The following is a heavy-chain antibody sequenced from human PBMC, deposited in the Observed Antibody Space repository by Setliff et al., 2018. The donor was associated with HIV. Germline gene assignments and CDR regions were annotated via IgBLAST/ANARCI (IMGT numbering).Heavy chain of an antibody. CDR1: GGSISSSSYY. CDR2: MYYSGSI. CDR3: AKTIGRYFDIFDN. J-gene: IGHJ4*01. Sequence: PSETLSLTCTVSGGSISSSSYYWGWIRQPPGKGLEWIGTMYYSGSIYYNPSLKSRVTTSVDTPKNQFSLKLNSVTAADTAVYYCAKTIGRYFDIFDNWGQGTLVTVSS. D-gene: IGHD3-9*01. V-gene: IGHV4-39*01.